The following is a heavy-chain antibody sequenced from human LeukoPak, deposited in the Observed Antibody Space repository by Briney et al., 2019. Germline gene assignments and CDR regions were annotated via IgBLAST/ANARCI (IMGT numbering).Heavy chain of an antibody. Sequence: GEPLKISWMGSGYDFTTYWIAWVRQEPGKGLEWMGIIFPGDSNTKYSPSFEGQVTISADKSISTAYLQWGSLKASDNAMYYCAMDRPAVSGLLDYWGQGTLVTVSS. J-gene: IGHJ4*02. D-gene: IGHD5-12*01. CDR1: GYDFTTYW. V-gene: IGHV5-51*01. CDR2: IFPGDSNT. CDR3: AMDRPAVSGLLDY.